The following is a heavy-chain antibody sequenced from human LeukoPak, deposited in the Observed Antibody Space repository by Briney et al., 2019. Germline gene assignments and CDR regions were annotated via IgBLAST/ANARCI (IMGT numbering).Heavy chain of an antibody. D-gene: IGHD1-26*01. J-gene: IGHJ4*02. CDR3: ARDHLWAFDY. Sequence: GGSLRLSCAASGFNPSDYSMNWVRQAPGKGLEWVSYMWGSSNIYYADSVKGRFTISRDFATSSLYLQMSSLRDEDTAVYYCARDHLWAFDYWGQGILVTVSS. V-gene: IGHV3-48*02. CDR1: GFNPSDYS. CDR2: MWGSSNI.